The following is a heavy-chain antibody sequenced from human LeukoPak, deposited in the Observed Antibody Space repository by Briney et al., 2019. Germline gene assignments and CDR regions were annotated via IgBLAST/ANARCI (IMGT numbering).Heavy chain of an antibody. CDR2: IIGNSGHI. V-gene: IGHV3-21*01. J-gene: IGHJ4*02. CDR1: GFTFSTYS. CDR3: ATRYCTSTNCYAFDY. D-gene: IGHD2-2*01. Sequence: GGSLRLSWAASGFTFSTYSMNWVRQAPGKGLEGVSSIIGNSGHIYYADSRKGRFTISRDNAKNSLYLQMNSLRAEDTAVYYCATRYCTSTNCYAFDYWGQGTLVPVSS.